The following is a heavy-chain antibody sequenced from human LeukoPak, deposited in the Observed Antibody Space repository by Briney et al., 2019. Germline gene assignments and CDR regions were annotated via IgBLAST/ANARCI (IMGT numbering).Heavy chain of an antibody. CDR1: GGSFSGYY. V-gene: IGHV4-34*01. J-gene: IGHJ6*02. D-gene: IGHD6-19*01. Sequence: SETLSLTCAVYGGSFSGYYWSWIRQPPGKGLEWIGEINHSGSTNYNPSLKSRVTISVDTSKNQFSLKLSSVTAADTAVYYCARSSGWYFDYYYGMDVWGQGTTVTVS. CDR3: ARSSGWYFDYYYGMDV. CDR2: INHSGST.